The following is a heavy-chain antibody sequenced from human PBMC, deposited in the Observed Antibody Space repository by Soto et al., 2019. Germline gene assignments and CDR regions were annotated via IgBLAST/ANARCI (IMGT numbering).Heavy chain of an antibody. CDR1: GGSISSGGYS. Sequence: QLPLQESGSGLVKPSQTLSLTCAVSGGSISSGGYSWSWIRQPPGKGLEWIGYIYHSGSTYYNPSLKSRVTISVDRSKNQFSLKLSSVTAADTAVYYCARSYSNYVEGLDYWGQGTLVTVSS. D-gene: IGHD4-4*01. CDR3: ARSYSNYVEGLDY. J-gene: IGHJ4*02. CDR2: IYHSGST. V-gene: IGHV4-30-2*01.